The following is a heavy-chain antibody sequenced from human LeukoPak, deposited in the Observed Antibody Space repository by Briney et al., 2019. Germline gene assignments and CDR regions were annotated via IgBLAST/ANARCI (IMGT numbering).Heavy chain of an antibody. J-gene: IGHJ4*02. D-gene: IGHD5-18*01. CDR3: ARGKITAMVILYY. Sequence: GASVKVSCKASGYTFTSYDINWVRQATGQGLEWMGWMNPNSGNTGYAQKFQGRVTMTRNTSIGTAYMELSSQRSEDTAVYYCARGKITAMVILYYWGQGTLVTVSS. CDR2: MNPNSGNT. V-gene: IGHV1-8*01. CDR1: GYTFTSYD.